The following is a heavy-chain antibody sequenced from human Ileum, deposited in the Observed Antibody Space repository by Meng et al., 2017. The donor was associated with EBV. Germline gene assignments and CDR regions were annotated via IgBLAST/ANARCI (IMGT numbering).Heavy chain of an antibody. CDR1: GGALCGAC. CDR2: IIHGGSP. J-gene: IGHJ4*02. D-gene: IGHD2-8*02. CDR3: ARRPTGIDY. V-gene: IGHV4-34*12. Sequence: QLQQWGGRLLKPSASLSLPLTVNGGALCGACCNWIRQPPGKGLEWIGEIIHGGSPSYTPSLKSRVTISIDTSKNQLSLMLSSVTAADTAVYYCARRPTGIDYWGQGTLVTVSS.